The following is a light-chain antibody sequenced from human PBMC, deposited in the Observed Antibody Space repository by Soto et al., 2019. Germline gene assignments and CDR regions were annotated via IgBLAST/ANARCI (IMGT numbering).Light chain of an antibody. Sequence: SYELTQPPSVSVSPRQTASINCSGDKLGDTYACWYQQKPGQSPVLVIYQDSKRPSGNPERFSGSNSGNTATLTISGTQAIDEADYYCQAWDSSTVVFGGGTKLTVL. CDR1: KLGDTY. CDR3: QAWDSSTVV. V-gene: IGLV3-1*01. J-gene: IGLJ2*01. CDR2: QDS.